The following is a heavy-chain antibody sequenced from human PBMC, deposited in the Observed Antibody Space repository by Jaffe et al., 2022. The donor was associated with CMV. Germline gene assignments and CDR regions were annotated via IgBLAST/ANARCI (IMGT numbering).Heavy chain of an antibody. CDR2: INPNSGGT. V-gene: IGHV1-2*04. CDR3: ARGVVVVPAAMQDWFDP. Sequence: QVQLVQSGAEVKKPGASVKVSCKASGYTFTGYYMHWVRQAPGQGLEWMGWINPNSGGTNYAQKFQGWVTMTRDTSISTAYMELSRLRSDDTAVYYCARGVVVVPAAMQDWFDPWGQGTLVTVSS. D-gene: IGHD2-2*01. J-gene: IGHJ5*02. CDR1: GYTFTGYY.